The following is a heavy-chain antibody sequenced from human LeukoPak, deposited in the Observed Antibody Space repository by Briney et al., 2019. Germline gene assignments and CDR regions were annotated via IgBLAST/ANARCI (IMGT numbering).Heavy chain of an antibody. D-gene: IGHD2-2*01. CDR3: ARVRLGYCSSTSCYVHIGWFDP. CDR1: GGSFSGYY. V-gene: IGHV4-34*01. CDR2: INHSGST. J-gene: IGHJ5*02. Sequence: SETLSLTCAVYGGSFSGYYWSWIRQPPGKGLEWIGEINHSGSTNYNPSLKSRVTISVDTSKNQFSLKLSSVTAADTAVYYCARVRLGYCSSTSCYVHIGWFDPWGQGTLVTVSS.